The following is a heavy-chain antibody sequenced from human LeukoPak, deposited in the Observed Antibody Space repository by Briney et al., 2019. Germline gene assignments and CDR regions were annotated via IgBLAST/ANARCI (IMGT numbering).Heavy chain of an antibody. CDR2: IKQDGSEK. J-gene: IGHJ4*02. CDR3: ARGGDSSGWYGARYYFDY. D-gene: IGHD6-19*01. Sequence: GGSLRLSCAASGFTFSSYWMSWVRQAPGKGLEWVANIKQDGSEKYYVDSVKGRFTISRDNAKNSLYLQMNSLRAEDTAVYYCARGGDSSGWYGARYYFDYWGQGTLVTVSS. CDR1: GFTFSSYW. V-gene: IGHV3-7*01.